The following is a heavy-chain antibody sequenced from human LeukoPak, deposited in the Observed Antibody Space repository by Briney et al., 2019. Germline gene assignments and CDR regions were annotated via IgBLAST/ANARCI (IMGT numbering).Heavy chain of an antibody. D-gene: IGHD3-22*01. V-gene: IGHV3-23*01. J-gene: IGHJ4*02. CDR3: AKDPTYYYDSSGRSTPFDY. Sequence: HSGGSLRLSCAASGFTFSSYAMSWVRQAPGKGPEWVSAISGSGGSTYYADSVKGRFTISRDNSKNTLYLQMNSLRAEDTAVYYCAKDPTYYYDSSGRSTPFDYWGQGTLVTVSS. CDR2: ISGSGGST. CDR1: GFTFSSYA.